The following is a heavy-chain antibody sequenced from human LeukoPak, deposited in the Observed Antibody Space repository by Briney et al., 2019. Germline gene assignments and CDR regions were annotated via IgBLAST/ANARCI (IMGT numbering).Heavy chain of an antibody. CDR1: GFTFSTYA. CDR2: ISGSGDNT. V-gene: IGHV3-23*01. J-gene: IGHJ4*02. CDR3: AKGSYYDSSGSFYFDY. D-gene: IGHD3-22*01. Sequence: GGSLRPSCVASGFTFSTYALSWVRQAPGKGLEWVSGISGSGDNTYYADSVKGRFTISRDNSKNTLYVQVNSLGTEDTAAYYCAKGSYYDSSGSFYFDYWGQGTLVTVSS.